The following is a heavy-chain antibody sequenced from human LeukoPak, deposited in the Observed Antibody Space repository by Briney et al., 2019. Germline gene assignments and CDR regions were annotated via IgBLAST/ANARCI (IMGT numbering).Heavy chain of an antibody. D-gene: IGHD6-13*01. J-gene: IGHJ4*02. CDR1: GYTFTGYY. V-gene: IGHV1-2*02. Sequence: GASVKVSCKAPGYTFTGYYMRWGRQAPGQGLEWMGWINPNSGGTNYAQKFQGRVTMTRDTSISTAHMELSRLRSDDAAVYYCERDLSAAALDYWGQGTLVTVSS. CDR2: INPNSGGT. CDR3: ERDLSAAALDY.